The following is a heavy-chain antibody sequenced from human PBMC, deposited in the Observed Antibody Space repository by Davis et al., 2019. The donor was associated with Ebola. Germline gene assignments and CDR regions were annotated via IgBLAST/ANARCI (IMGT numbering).Heavy chain of an antibody. CDR1: GFTVSSNY. CDR3: ARRLIAARPYYYYGMDV. V-gene: IGHV3-11*01. CDR2: ISSSGSTI. Sequence: GESLKISCAASGFTVSSNYMSWIRQAPGKGLEWVSYISSSGSTIYYADSVKGRFTISRDNAKNSLYLQMNSLRAEDTAVYYCARRLIAARPYYYYGMDVWGQGTTVTVSS. D-gene: IGHD6-6*01. J-gene: IGHJ6*02.